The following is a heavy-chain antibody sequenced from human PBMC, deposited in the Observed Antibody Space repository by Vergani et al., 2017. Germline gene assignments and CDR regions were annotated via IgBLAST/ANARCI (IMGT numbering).Heavy chain of an antibody. Sequence: EVQLVESGGGMVKPGGSLRLSCAASGFTFSSYSMNWVRPAPGKGLEWVSSISSSSSYRYYADSVKGRFTISRDNAKNSLYLQMNSLRAEDTAVYYCARGGSMVRGVMNWFDPWGQGTLVTVSS. J-gene: IGHJ5*02. D-gene: IGHD3-10*01. CDR1: GFTFSSYS. CDR3: ARGGSMVRGVMNWFDP. V-gene: IGHV3-21*01. CDR2: ISSSSSYR.